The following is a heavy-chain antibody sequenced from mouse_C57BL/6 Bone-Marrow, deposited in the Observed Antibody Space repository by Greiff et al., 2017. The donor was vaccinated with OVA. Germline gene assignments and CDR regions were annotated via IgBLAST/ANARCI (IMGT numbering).Heavy chain of an antibody. CDR3: ARRGGYYLYYYAMDY. J-gene: IGHJ4*01. D-gene: IGHD2-3*01. CDR1: GFSLTSYA. Sequence: QVQLQQSGPGLVAPSQSLSITCTVSGFSLTSYAISWVRQPPGKGLEWLGVIWTGGGTNYNSALKSRLSISKDNSKSQVFLKMNSLQTDDTARYYCARRGGYYLYYYAMDYWGQGTSVTVSS. V-gene: IGHV2-9-1*01. CDR2: IWTGGGT.